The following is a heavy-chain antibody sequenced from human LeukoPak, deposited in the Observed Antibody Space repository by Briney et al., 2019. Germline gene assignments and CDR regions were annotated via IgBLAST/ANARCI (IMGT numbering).Heavy chain of an antibody. D-gene: IGHD2-21*02. CDR3: SRGKIMGDDFDY. CDR1: GFTLSSYW. J-gene: IGHJ4*02. V-gene: IGHV3-74*01. CDR2: INSDGSDT. Sequence: GGSLRLSCAASGFTLSSYWMFWVRQAPGKGLEWVSRINSDGSDTLYADYVKGRFTISRDNAKNTLYLQMNSLRAGDTAVYYCSRGKIMGDDFDYWGQGTLVTVSS.